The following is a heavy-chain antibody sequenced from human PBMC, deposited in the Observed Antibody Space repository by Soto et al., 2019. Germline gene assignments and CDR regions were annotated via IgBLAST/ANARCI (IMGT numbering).Heavy chain of an antibody. D-gene: IGHD1-26*01. V-gene: IGHV4-59*08. CDR1: GDTISSWY. CDR3: AIRYGSAIDY. J-gene: IGHJ4*02. Sequence: QVQLQQSGPGLVKPSETLSLTCTVSGDTISSWYWSWIRQPPGKGLEWIGYVYYSGSTNCNPSLKSRVTISVDTSKNQFSLKLSSVTAADTAGYYCAIRYGSAIDYWGQGTLVTVSS. CDR2: VYYSGST.